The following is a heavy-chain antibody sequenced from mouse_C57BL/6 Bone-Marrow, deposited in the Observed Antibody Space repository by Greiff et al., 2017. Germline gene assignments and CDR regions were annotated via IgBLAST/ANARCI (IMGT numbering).Heavy chain of an antibody. J-gene: IGHJ1*03. CDR1: GFTFSDYY. CDR3: ARSTVVADWYFDV. V-gene: IGHV5-12*01. CDR2: ISNGGGST. Sequence: DVKLVESGGGLVQPGGSLKLSCAASGFTFSDYYMYWVRQTPEKRLEWVAYISNGGGSTYYPDTVKGRFTISRDNAKNTLYLQMSRLKSEDTAMYYCARSTVVADWYFDVWGTGTTVTVSS. D-gene: IGHD1-1*01.